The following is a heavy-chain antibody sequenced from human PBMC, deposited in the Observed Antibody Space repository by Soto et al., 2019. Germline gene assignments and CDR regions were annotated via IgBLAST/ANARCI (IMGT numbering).Heavy chain of an antibody. D-gene: IGHD1-7*01. CDR1: GGTFSDSG. V-gene: IGHV1-69*06. CDR3: ARVTELGTGYAMDV. Sequence: QVRLAQSGTEVKKPGSSVKVSCKASGGTFSDSGVTWVRQAPRQGLEWVGAILPKFGKTNYAQKFQGRVAIIADKSPDTVFLEVSRVKSDDTAVYFCARVTELGTGYAMDVWGQGTTVIVSS. CDR2: ILPKFGKT. J-gene: IGHJ6*02.